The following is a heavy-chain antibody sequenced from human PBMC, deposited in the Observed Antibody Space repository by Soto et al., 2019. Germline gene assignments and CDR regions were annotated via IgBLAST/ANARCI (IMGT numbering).Heavy chain of an antibody. Sequence: ASVKVSCKASGGTFSSYTISWVRQAPGQGLEWMGRIIPILGIANYAQKFQGRVTITADKSTSTAYMELSSLRSEDTAVYYCARLGPDSSGWRNYWGQGTLVTVSS. CDR2: IIPILGIA. J-gene: IGHJ4*02. V-gene: IGHV1-69*02. D-gene: IGHD6-19*01. CDR1: GGTFSSYT. CDR3: ARLGPDSSGWRNY.